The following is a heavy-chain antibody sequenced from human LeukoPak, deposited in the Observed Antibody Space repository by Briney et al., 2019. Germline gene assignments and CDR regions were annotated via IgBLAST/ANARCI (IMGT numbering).Heavy chain of an antibody. V-gene: IGHV3-23*01. Sequence: GGSLRLSCAASGFAFSSYAMSWVRQAPGKGLEWVSAISGSGGSTYYADSVKGRFTISRDNSKNTLYLQMNSLRAEDTAVYYCAKDPSSGWYRYFDYWGQGTLVTVSS. CDR3: AKDPSSGWYRYFDY. D-gene: IGHD6-19*01. CDR2: ISGSGGST. CDR1: GFAFSSYA. J-gene: IGHJ4*02.